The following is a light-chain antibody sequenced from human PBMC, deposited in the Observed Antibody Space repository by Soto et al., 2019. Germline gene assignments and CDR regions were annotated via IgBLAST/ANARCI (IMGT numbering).Light chain of an antibody. CDR2: GTS. V-gene: IGKV4-1*01. J-gene: IGKJ1*01. CDR3: HQYGNSPLT. Sequence: DIVMTQSPDSLAVSLGERATITCKSSQSVLLSSTNKNYFAWYQQKPGQAPRLLISGTSSRATGIPERFSGSGSGTAFTLTISRLEPEDSAMYYCHQYGNSPLTFGQGTKVDIK. CDR1: QSVLLSSTNKNY.